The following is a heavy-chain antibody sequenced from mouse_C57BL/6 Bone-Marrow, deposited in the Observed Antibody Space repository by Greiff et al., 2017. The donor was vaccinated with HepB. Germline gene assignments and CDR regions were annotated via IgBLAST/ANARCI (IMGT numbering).Heavy chain of an antibody. D-gene: IGHD1-1*01. CDR2: IGPGSGST. J-gene: IGHJ3*01. Sequence: QVHVKQSGAELVKPGASVKISCKASGYTFTDYYINWVKQRPGQGLEWIGKIGPGSGSTYYNEKFKGKATLTADKSSSTAYMQLSSLTSEDSAVYFCASETYYYGSSSFAYWGQGTLVTVSA. CDR1: GYTFTDYY. CDR3: ASETYYYGSSSFAY. V-gene: IGHV1-77*01.